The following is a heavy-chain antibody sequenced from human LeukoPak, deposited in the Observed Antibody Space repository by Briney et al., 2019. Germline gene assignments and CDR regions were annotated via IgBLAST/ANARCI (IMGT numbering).Heavy chain of an antibody. V-gene: IGHV4-34*01. J-gene: IGHJ4*02. D-gene: IGHD3-9*01. CDR3: ASTLYYDILTGYYSRYFDY. CDR2: INHSGST. Sequence: SETLSLTCAVYGGSFSGYYWSWIRQPPGKGLEWIGEINHSGSTNYNPSLKSRVTISVDTSKNQFSLKLSSVTAADTAVYYCASTLYYDILTGYYSRYFDYWGQGTLVTVSS. CDR1: GGSFSGYY.